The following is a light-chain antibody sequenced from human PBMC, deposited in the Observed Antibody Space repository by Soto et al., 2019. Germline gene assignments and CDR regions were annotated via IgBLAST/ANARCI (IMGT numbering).Light chain of an antibody. J-gene: IGKJ4*02. CDR2: RAS. CDR1: QSVSNNY. V-gene: IGKV3-20*01. CDR3: QQYGSSGT. Sequence: EIVVTQSPGTLSLSPGERATLSCRASQSVSNNYLAWYQQKPGQAPRLLIYRASNRATGIPDRFSGSGSGTDFTLTISRLEPEDFAVYYCQQYGSSGTFGGGTKVEIK.